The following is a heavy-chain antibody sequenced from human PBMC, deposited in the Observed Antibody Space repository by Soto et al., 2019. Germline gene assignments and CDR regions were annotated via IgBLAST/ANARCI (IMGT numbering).Heavy chain of an antibody. J-gene: IGHJ4*02. D-gene: IGHD6-19*01. CDR3: AIYSSGWYPLDY. CDR2: ISYDGSNK. V-gene: IGHV3-30*03. CDR1: GFTFSTYA. Sequence: HPGGSLRLSCAASGFTFSTYAMAWVRQAPGKGLEWVAVISYDGSNKYYADSVKGRFTISRDNSKNTLYLQMNSLRAEDTAVYYCAIYSSGWYPLDYWGQGTLVTVSS.